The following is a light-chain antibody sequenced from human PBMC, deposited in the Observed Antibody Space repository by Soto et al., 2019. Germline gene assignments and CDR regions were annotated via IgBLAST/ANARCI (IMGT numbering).Light chain of an antibody. CDR2: EVS. CDR1: SSDVGSYNR. V-gene: IGLV2-18*02. Sequence: QSVLTQPPSVSGSPGQSVAISCTGTSSDVGSYNRVSWYQQPPGAAPNLMIYEVSNRPSGVPDRFSGSKSGNTASLTISGLQAEDEADYYCNSYTGSSTYVFGTGTKVTVL. CDR3: NSYTGSSTYV. J-gene: IGLJ1*01.